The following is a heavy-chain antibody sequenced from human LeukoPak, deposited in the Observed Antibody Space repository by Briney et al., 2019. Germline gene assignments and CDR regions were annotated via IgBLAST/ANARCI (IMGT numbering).Heavy chain of an antibody. D-gene: IGHD3-22*01. CDR2: IIPIFGTA. J-gene: IGHJ5*02. CDR3: ARDALPYDSSGFYPYWSDP. CDR1: GGTFSSYG. V-gene: IGHV1-69*05. Sequence: SVKVSCKASGGTFSSYGFSWVRQAPGQGLEWMGGIIPIFGTANYAQKFQDRVTNTTDESTSTAYMELSSLRSEDTAVYYCARDALPYDSSGFYPYWSDPWGQGALVTVSS.